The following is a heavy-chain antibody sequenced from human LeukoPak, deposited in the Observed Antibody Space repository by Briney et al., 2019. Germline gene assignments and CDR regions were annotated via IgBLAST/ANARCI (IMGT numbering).Heavy chain of an antibody. CDR3: ARGYYGSGTYYYAEKHGMDV. V-gene: IGHV3-48*04. Sequence: GGSLRLSCAASGFTLSSYSMSWVRQAPGKGLEWVSSISSSSSTIYYAGSVKGRFTISRDNAKNALYLQINSLRAEDTAVYYCARGYYGSGTYYYAEKHGMDVWGQGTTVTVSS. CDR1: GFTLSSYS. J-gene: IGHJ6*02. CDR2: ISSSSSTI. D-gene: IGHD3-10*01.